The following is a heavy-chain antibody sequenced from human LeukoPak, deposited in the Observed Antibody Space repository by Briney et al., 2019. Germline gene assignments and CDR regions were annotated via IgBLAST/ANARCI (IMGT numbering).Heavy chain of an antibody. J-gene: IGHJ6*03. D-gene: IGHD1-26*01. CDR2: INHSGGT. Sequence: SETLSLTCAVYGGSFSGYYWSWIRQPPGKGLEWIGEINHSGGTNYNPSLKSRVTISVDTSKNQFSLKLSSVTAADTAVYYCARGGSGSSVFHSKGHYYYMDVWGKGTTVTVS. V-gene: IGHV4-34*01. CDR3: ARGGSGSSVFHSKGHYYYMDV. CDR1: GGSFSGYY.